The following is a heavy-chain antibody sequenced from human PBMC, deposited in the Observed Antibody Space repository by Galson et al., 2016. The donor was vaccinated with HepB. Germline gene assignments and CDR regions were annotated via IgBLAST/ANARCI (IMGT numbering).Heavy chain of an antibody. CDR2: IIQEGHHK. CDR3: AGAFDY. J-gene: IGHJ4*02. CDR1: GFAFTTYW. Sequence: SLRLSCAASGFAFTTYWMNWVRQAPGKGLEWVANIIQEGHHKNYVESVEGRFTISRDNSKHTLYLQMTSLRPEDTAIYYCAGAFDYWGQGILVTVSS. V-gene: IGHV3-7*04.